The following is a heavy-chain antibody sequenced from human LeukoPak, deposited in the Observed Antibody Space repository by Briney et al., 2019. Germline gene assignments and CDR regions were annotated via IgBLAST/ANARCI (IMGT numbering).Heavy chain of an antibody. Sequence: GGSLRLSCAVSGLTVSNVWMNWVRQAPGKGLEWVGRIKSKKDGGTTEFAAPVRGRFTISRDDSQNTLYLQMNSLTSDDTAVYYCTQGSGFYYDYWGQGTLVTVSS. J-gene: IGHJ4*02. CDR3: TQGSGFYYDY. D-gene: IGHD3-22*01. CDR1: GLTVSNVW. V-gene: IGHV3-15*07. CDR2: IKSKKDGGTT.